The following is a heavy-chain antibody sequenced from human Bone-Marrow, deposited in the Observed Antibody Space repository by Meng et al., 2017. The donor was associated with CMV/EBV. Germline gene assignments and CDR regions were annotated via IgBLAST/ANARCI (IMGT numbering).Heavy chain of an antibody. Sequence: GESLKISCAASGFTFSDYYMIWIRQAPGKGLEWVSYISSSGKIIYYADSVKGRFTISRDNAKNSLYLQMNSLRAEDTAVYYCARDGLKGYCSSTSCYCYWGQGTLVTVSS. D-gene: IGHD2-2*01. J-gene: IGHJ4*02. CDR3: ARDGLKGYCSSTSCYCY. CDR2: ISSSGKII. V-gene: IGHV3-11*04. CDR1: GFTFSDYY.